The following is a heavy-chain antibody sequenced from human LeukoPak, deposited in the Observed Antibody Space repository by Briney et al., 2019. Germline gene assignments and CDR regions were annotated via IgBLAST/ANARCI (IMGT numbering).Heavy chain of an antibody. CDR1: GYTFSNFD. Sequence: ASVKVSCKASGYTFSNFDINWVRQATGQGLEWMGWMNPHSGNTGYSQKFQGRVTITKNSSISTAYMELSSLTSEDTAVYYCTKDPNGDYVGAFDIWGQGTMVTVSS. J-gene: IGHJ3*02. V-gene: IGHV1-8*03. CDR3: TKDPNGDYVGAFDI. D-gene: IGHD4-17*01. CDR2: MNPHSGNT.